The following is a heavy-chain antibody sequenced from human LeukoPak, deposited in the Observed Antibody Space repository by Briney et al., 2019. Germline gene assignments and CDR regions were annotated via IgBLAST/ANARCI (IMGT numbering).Heavy chain of an antibody. V-gene: IGHV4-34*01. CDR1: GGSFRGYY. CDR2: INHSGST. CDR3: ARGPFYCTNGVCYGASPLYFDY. D-gene: IGHD2-8*01. Sequence: PSETLSLTCAVYGGSFRGYYWSWIRQPPGKGLEWIGEINHSGSTNYNPSLKSRVTISVDTSKNQFSLKLSSVTAADTAVYYCARGPFYCTNGVCYGASPLYFDYWGQGTLVTVSS. J-gene: IGHJ4*02.